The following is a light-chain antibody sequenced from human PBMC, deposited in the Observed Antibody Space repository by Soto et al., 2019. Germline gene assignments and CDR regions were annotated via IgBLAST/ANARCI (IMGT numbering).Light chain of an antibody. CDR3: SSNTGSSTTPVV. CDR1: SSDVGGYNH. CDR2: DVS. V-gene: IGLV2-14*01. Sequence: QSALTQPASVSGSPGQSITISCIGTSSDVGGYNHVAWYQQHPGKAPKLIIYDVSNRPSGVSNRFSGSKSGNTASLTISGLQAEDEADYYCSSNTGSSTTPVVFGGGTKVTVL. J-gene: IGLJ2*01.